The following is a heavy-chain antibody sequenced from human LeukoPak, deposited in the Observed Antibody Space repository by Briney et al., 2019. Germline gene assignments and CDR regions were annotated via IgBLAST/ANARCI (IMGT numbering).Heavy chain of an antibody. V-gene: IGHV4-4*07. Sequence: SETLSLTCTVSGGSISSYYWSWIRQPAGKGLEWIGRIYTSGSTNYNPSLKSRVTMSVDTSKNQFSLQLNSVTPEDTAVYYCARDLREGDFDLWGRGTLVTVSS. CDR1: GGSISSYY. CDR3: ARDLREGDFDL. D-gene: IGHD1-26*01. CDR2: IYTSGST. J-gene: IGHJ2*01.